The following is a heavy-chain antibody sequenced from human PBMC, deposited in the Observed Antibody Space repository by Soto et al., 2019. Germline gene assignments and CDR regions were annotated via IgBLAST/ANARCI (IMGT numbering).Heavy chain of an antibody. J-gene: IGHJ6*02. CDR2: IWYDGSNK. Sequence: GGSLRLSCAASGFTFSSYGMHWVRQAPGKGLEWVAVIWYDGSNKYYADSVKGRFTISRDNSKNTLYLQMNSLRAEDTAVYYCARSITMIVVALAYGMDVWGQGTTVTVSS. D-gene: IGHD3-22*01. V-gene: IGHV3-33*01. CDR3: ARSITMIVVALAYGMDV. CDR1: GFTFSSYG.